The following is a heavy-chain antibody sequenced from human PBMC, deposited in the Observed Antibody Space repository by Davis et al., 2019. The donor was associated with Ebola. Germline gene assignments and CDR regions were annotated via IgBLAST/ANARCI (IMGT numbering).Heavy chain of an antibody. CDR2: ISGSGGST. Sequence: GESLKISCAASGFTFISYAMSWVRQAPGKGLEWVSAISGSGGSTYYADSVKGRFTISRDNSKNTLYLQMNSLRAEDTAVYYCEKVRSYDAFDIWGQGTMVTVSS. CDR3: EKVRSYDAFDI. J-gene: IGHJ3*02. V-gene: IGHV3-23*01. CDR1: GFTFISYA.